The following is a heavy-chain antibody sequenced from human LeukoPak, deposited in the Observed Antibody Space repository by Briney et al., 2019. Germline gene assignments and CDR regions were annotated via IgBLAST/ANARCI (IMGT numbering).Heavy chain of an antibody. Sequence: GGSPRLSCAASGFTFSDYYMSWIRQAPGKGLEWISYISNSGTTVYYSDSVTGRFTISRDNAKNSLYLQMNSLRAEDTAVYYCAAWDFWRGSGIDYWGQGTLVTVSS. J-gene: IGHJ4*02. CDR2: ISNSGTTV. D-gene: IGHD3-3*01. V-gene: IGHV3-11*01. CDR3: AAWDFWRGSGIDY. CDR1: GFTFSDYY.